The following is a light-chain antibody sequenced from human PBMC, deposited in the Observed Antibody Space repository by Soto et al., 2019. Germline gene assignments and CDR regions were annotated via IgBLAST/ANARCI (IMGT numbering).Light chain of an antibody. J-gene: IGKJ1*01. CDR1: QSVSSN. Sequence: IVMTHSPATLSVSPGERATLSCRASQSVSSNLAWYQQKPGQAPRLLISGASTRAAGIPDRFSGSGSGTEFTLSISSLQSEDGAVYYCQQYNNWPPWKFGQGTKVDIK. CDR2: GAS. V-gene: IGKV3-15*01. CDR3: QQYNNWPPWK.